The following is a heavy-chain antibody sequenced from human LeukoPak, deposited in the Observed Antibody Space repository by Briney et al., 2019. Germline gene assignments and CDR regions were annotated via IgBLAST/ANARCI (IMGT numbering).Heavy chain of an antibody. Sequence: ASVKVSCKASGGTFSSYAISWVRQAPGQGLEWMGGIIPIFGTANYAQKFQGRVTITTDESTSTAYMELSSLRSEDTAVYYCARDLCGGDCVYFDYWGQGTLVTVSS. D-gene: IGHD2-21*01. CDR2: IIPIFGTA. CDR1: GGTFSSYA. CDR3: ARDLCGGDCVYFDY. J-gene: IGHJ4*02. V-gene: IGHV1-69*05.